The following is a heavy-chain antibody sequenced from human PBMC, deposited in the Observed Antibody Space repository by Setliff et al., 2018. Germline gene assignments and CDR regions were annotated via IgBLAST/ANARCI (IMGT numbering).Heavy chain of an antibody. CDR1: GFTFSTYR. CDR3: ARTCSGSGCYAGLES. Sequence: PGGSLRLSCAASGFTFSTYRMHWVREAPGKGLEWLAVIWGDGGTKYHADSVKGRFTISRDNSKNTLYLQMNSLRPEDTVVYYCARTCSGSGCYAGLESWGQGTPVTVSS. CDR2: IWGDGGTK. V-gene: IGHV3-33*08. D-gene: IGHD2-15*01. J-gene: IGHJ4*02.